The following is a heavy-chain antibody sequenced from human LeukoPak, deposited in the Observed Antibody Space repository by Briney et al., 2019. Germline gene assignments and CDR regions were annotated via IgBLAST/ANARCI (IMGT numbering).Heavy chain of an antibody. CDR2: IYYSGST. J-gene: IGHJ3*02. CDR3: ARDFSYGSGSYYISAAFDI. CDR1: GGSISSSSYY. Sequence: SETLSLTCTVSGGSISSSSYYWGWLRQPPGKGLEWIGSIYYSGSTYYNPSLKSRVTISVDTSKNQFSLKLSSVTAADTAVYYCARDFSYGSGSYYISAAFDIWGQGTMVTVSS. V-gene: IGHV4-39*07. D-gene: IGHD3-10*01.